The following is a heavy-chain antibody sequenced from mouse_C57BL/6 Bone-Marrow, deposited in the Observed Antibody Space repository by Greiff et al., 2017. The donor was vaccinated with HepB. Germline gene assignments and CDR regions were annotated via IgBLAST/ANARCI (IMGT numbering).Heavy chain of an antibody. V-gene: IGHV5-12*01. CDR3: ARHGDDGYYMDY. Sequence: EVKLMESGGGLVQPGGSLKLSCAASGFTFSDYYMYWVRQTPEKRLEWVAYISNGGGSTYYPDTVKGRFTISRDNAKNTLYLQMSRLKSEDTAMYYCARHGDDGYYMDYWGQGTSVTVSS. CDR1: GFTFSDYY. J-gene: IGHJ4*01. D-gene: IGHD2-3*01. CDR2: ISNGGGST.